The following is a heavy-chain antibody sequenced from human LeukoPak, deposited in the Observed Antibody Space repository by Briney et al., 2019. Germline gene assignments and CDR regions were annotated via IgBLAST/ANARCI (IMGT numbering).Heavy chain of an antibody. Sequence: PGGSLRLSCAASGFTFSSYGMHWVRQAPGKGLEWVAVISYDVGKKYYADSVKGRLTISRDNSKNTLYLQMNSLRAEDTAVYYCAKDDYYDTSGYRDWGQGTLVTVSS. CDR3: AKDDYYDTSGYRD. CDR1: GFTFSSYG. D-gene: IGHD3-22*01. J-gene: IGHJ4*02. CDR2: ISYDVGKK. V-gene: IGHV3-30*18.